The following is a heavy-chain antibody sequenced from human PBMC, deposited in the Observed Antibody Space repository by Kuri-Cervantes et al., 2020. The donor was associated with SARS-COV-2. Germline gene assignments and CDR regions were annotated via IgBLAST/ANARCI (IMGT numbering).Heavy chain of an antibody. CDR2: INSDGSST. J-gene: IGHJ4*02. CDR3: ARERGDYGSGSYS. Sequence: GESPKISCAASGFTFSSYWMHWVRQAPGKGLVWVSRINSDGSSTSYADSVKGRFTISRDNSKNTLYLQMNSLRAEDTAVYYCARERGDYGSGSYSWGQGTLVTVSS. V-gene: IGHV3-74*01. CDR1: GFTFSSYW. D-gene: IGHD3-10*01.